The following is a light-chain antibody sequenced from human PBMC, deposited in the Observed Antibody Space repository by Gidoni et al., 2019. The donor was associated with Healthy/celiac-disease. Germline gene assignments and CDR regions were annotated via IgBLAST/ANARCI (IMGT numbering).Light chain of an antibody. V-gene: IGLV1-44*01. CDR2: SNN. CDR3: AAWDDSLNGPV. Sequence: QSVLTQPPSASGTPGQRVTISCSGSSPNIGSNTVNWYQQLPGPAPQLLIYSNNQRPSGVPDRCSGSKSGTSASLAISGLQSEDEADYYCAAWDDSLNGPVFGGGTKLTVL. CDR1: SPNIGSNT. J-gene: IGLJ2*01.